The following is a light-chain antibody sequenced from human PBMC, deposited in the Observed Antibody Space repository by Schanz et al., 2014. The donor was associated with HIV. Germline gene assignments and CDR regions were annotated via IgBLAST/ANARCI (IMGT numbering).Light chain of an antibody. CDR1: NNDIGSYTY. J-gene: IGLJ3*02. V-gene: IGLV2-14*03. Sequence: QSALTQPASVSGSPGQSITVSCTGSNNDIGSYTYVAWYQQYPGKAPKLVVYGVFDRPSGVSNRLSGSKSGNTASLSVSERQAEEWADYHCSSYIGGGSREGFGGGTKLTVL. CDR3: SSYIGGGSREG. CDR2: GVF.